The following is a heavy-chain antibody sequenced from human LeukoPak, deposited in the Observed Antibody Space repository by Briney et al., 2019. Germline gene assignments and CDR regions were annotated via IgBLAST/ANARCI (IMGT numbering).Heavy chain of an antibody. D-gene: IGHD1-26*01. J-gene: IGHJ4*02. V-gene: IGHV4-39*07. CDR2: IYYSGST. Sequence: PSETLSLTCTVSGGSISSSSYYWGWIRQPPGKGLEWIGSIYYSGSTYYNPSLKSRVTMSVDTSKNQFSLKLSSVTAADTAVYYCARDEGAIQYWGQETLVTVSS. CDR1: GGSISSSSYY. CDR3: ARDEGAIQY.